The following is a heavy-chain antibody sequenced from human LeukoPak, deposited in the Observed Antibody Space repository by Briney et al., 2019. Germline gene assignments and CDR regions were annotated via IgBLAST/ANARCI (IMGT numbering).Heavy chain of an antibody. CDR3: ARSGTVTPDAFDI. CDR2: IYYSGST. J-gene: IGHJ3*02. Sequence: SETLSLTCTVSGGSISSYYWSWIRQPPGKGLEWIGYIYYSGSTNYNPSLKSRVTISVDTSKNQFSLKLSSVTAADTAVYYCARSGTVTPDAFDIWGQGTMVTVSS. V-gene: IGHV4-59*12. CDR1: GGSISSYY. D-gene: IGHD4-17*01.